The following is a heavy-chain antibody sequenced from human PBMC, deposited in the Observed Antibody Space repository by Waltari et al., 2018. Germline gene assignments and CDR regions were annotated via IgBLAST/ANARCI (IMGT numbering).Heavy chain of an antibody. D-gene: IGHD3-10*01. Sequence: QVQLQESGPGLVKPSETLSLTCTVSGGSISSYYWSWIRQPPGKGLEWIGYIYYSGSTNYNPSLKSRVTISVDTSKNQFSLKLSSVTAADTAVYYCARGYTMVQGDPCDAFDIWGQGTMVTVSS. J-gene: IGHJ3*02. CDR3: ARGYTMVQGDPCDAFDI. CDR1: GGSISSYY. V-gene: IGHV4-59*01. CDR2: IYYSGST.